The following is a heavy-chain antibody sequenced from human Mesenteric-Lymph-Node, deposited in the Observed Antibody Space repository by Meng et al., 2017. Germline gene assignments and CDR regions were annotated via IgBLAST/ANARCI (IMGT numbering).Heavy chain of an antibody. D-gene: IGHD3-10*01. V-gene: IGHV5-51*07. CDR2: INPSDSDT. CDR1: EYIFTNYW. Sequence: KVSCKVSEYIFTNYWIVWVHQMPGKGLEWMTSINPSDSDTRYSPSLEGQVTISVDNSITTAYLQWSSLKASDTAIYYGASDGSMVRGVDDAFDIWGQGTMVTVSS. J-gene: IGHJ3*02. CDR3: ASDGSMVRGVDDAFDI.